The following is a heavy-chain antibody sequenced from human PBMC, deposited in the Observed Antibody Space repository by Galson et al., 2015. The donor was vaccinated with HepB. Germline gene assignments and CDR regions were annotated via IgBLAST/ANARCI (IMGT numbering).Heavy chain of an antibody. CDR3: ARVRIAARPDYYYYGMDV. CDR1: GGTFSSYA. D-gene: IGHD6-6*01. CDR2: IIPIFGTA. Sequence: SVKVSCKASGGTFSSYAISWVRQAPGQGLEWMGGIIPIFGTANYAQKFQGRVTITADKSTSTAYMELSSLRSEDTAVYYCARVRIAARPDYYYYGMDVWGQGTTVTVSS. J-gene: IGHJ6*02. V-gene: IGHV1-69*06.